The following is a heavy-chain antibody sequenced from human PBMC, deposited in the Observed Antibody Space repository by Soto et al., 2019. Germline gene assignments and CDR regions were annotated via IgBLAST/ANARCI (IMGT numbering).Heavy chain of an antibody. V-gene: IGHV1-69*08. Sequence: QIQLVQSGAEVKKPGSSVKVSCKASGGTFGSYTISWVRQAPGQGLEWMGRIIPIVGIVNYAQKFQGRVKSTADKSTSTDYLQLSSPRTEGTAVYYCAREGCSYGYSGYWGQGTRVTATS. CDR1: GGTFGSYT. CDR2: IIPIVGIV. D-gene: IGHD5-18*01. CDR3: AREGCSYGYSGY. J-gene: IGHJ4*02.